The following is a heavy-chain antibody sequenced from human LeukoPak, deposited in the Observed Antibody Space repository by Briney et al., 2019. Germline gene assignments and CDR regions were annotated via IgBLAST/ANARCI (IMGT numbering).Heavy chain of an antibody. CDR3: VRAARESPDNYYYGLDA. Sequence: GGSLRLSCAASGFTFSDHYMDWVRRAPGKGLEWVGRTRNKPKRYTTEYAASVKGRFTISRDDSKNSLYLQMNSLKNEDTAVYYCVRAARESPDNYYYGLDAWGQGTTVTVSS. CDR2: TRNKPKRYTT. V-gene: IGHV3-72*01. CDR1: GFTFSDHY. J-gene: IGHJ6*02.